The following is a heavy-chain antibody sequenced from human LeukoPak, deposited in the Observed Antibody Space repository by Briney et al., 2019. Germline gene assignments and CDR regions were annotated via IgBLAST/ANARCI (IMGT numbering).Heavy chain of an antibody. CDR2: VSTSGST. D-gene: IGHD3-16*01. J-gene: IGHJ4*02. Sequence: SETLSLTCTVSGDSISRYYWSWIRQPAGKGLEWIGRVSTSGSTNYNPSLKSRVTISVDTSKNQFTLKLSSVTAADTAVYYCARGRYGWLPFDYWGQGTLVTVSS. CDR1: GDSISRYY. CDR3: ARGRYGWLPFDY. V-gene: IGHV4-4*07.